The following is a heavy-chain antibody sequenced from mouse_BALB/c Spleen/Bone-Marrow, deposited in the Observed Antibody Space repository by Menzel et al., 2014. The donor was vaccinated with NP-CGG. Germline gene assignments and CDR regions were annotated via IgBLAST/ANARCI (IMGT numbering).Heavy chain of an antibody. CDR1: GYTFTSYY. CDR2: IFPGNVNT. CDR3: ARDSMDY. V-gene: IGHV1S56*01. Sequence: VQLQQSGPELVKPGASVRISCKASGYTFTSYYIHWVKQRPGQGLEWIGWIFPGNVNTKYNEKFKGKATLTADKSSSTAYMQLSSLTSEDSGVYFCARDSMDYWGQGTSVTVSS. J-gene: IGHJ4*01.